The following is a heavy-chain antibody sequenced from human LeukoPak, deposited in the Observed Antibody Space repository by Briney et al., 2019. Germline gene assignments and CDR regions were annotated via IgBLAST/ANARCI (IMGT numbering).Heavy chain of an antibody. V-gene: IGHV3-23*01. D-gene: IGHD6-13*01. CDR2: ISGSGGST. CDR3: AKDPFGIAAAGTFDY. J-gene: IGHJ4*02. CDR1: GFTFSSYA. Sequence: GRSLRLSCAASGFTFSSYAMSWVRQAPGKGLEWVSAISGSGGSTYYADSVKGRFTISRDNSKNTLYLQMNSLRAEDPAVYYCAKDPFGIAAAGTFDYWGQGTLVTVSS.